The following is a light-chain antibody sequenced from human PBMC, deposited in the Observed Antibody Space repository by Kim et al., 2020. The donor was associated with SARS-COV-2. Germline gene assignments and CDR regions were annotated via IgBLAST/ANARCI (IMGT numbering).Light chain of an antibody. CDR2: DVS. V-gene: IGKV3-15*01. Sequence: SPRERATLPGSTSQSVAGKLAWYQQKPGQAPRLVIYDVSNRATDIPARFSGSGSGTEFTLTISSLQAEDFAVYYCQQYKNWPPWTFGQGTKVDIK. J-gene: IGKJ1*01. CDR3: QQYKNWPPWT. CDR1: QSVAGK.